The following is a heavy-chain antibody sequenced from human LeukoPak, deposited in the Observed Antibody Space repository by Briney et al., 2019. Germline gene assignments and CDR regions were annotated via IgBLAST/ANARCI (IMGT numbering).Heavy chain of an antibody. CDR2: ISGSGGST. J-gene: IGHJ3*02. V-gene: IGHV3-23*01. CDR1: GFTFGSYA. CDR3: AKGLDGEELSLGAFDI. Sequence: GVSLRLSCAASGFTFGSYAMSWVRQAPGKGLEWVSAISGSGGSTYYADSVKGRFTISRDNSKNTLYLQMNSLRAEDTAVYYCAKGLDGEELSLGAFDIWGQGTMVTVSS. D-gene: IGHD3-10*01.